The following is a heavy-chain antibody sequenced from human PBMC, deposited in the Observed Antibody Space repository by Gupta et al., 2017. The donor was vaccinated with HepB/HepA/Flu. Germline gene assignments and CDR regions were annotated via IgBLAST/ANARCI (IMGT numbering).Heavy chain of an antibody. CDR1: GFKFSSYW. J-gene: IGHJ4*02. D-gene: IGHD1-1*01. V-gene: IGHV3-74*03. Sequence: EVQLVESGVGLVQPGGSLRLSCGASGFKFSSYWMHWVRQAPGRGLVWVARINDDVITKYADSVKGRFTSCRDNAMNTLYLQMNSLRADDTAVYCCAREPFLDYWNFDYWGKGTLVTGSS. CDR3: AREPFLDYWNFDY. CDR2: INDDVIT.